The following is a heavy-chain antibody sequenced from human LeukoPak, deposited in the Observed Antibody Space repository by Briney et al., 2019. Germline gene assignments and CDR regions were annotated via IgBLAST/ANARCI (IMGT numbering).Heavy chain of an antibody. J-gene: IGHJ4*02. CDR2: ISGYSGNT. V-gene: IGHV1-18*01. Sequence: ASVKVSCKTSGNTFTNHGISWVRQAPGQGLEWMGWISGYSGNTNYVQKFQGRVTMTTDTPTSTAYMEVRNLKSDDTAVYYCARDLSLGRHECGEAFDKWGQRTLVIVSS. D-gene: IGHD4-17*01. CDR3: ARDLSLGRHECGEAFDK. CDR1: GNTFTNHG.